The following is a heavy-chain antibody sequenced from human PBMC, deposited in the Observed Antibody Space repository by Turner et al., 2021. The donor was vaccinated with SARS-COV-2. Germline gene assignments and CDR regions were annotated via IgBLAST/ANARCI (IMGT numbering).Heavy chain of an antibody. CDR2: ISYDVSNK. CDR1: GFTFSRYG. V-gene: IGHV3-30*03. J-gene: IGHJ4*02. Sequence: QVQLVESGGGVVRPGRSLRLSCAASGFTFSRYGMHWVRQAPGKGLEWVALISYDVSNKYYADSVKGRITISRDNSKNTLYLQMNSLRAEDTAVYYCARDLVATTQLFDYWGQGTLVTVSS. D-gene: IGHD5-12*01. CDR3: ARDLVATTQLFDY.